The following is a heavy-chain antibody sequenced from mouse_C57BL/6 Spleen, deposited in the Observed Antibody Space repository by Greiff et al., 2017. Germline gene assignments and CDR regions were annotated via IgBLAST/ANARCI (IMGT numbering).Heavy chain of an antibody. D-gene: IGHD1-1*01. Sequence: EVQLQQSGPELVKPGASVKIPCKASGYTFTDYNMDWVKQSHGKSLEWIGDINPNNGGTIYNQKFKGKATLTVDKSSSTAYMELRSLTFEDTAVYYCARDYGSSHWYFDVWGTGTTVTVSS. V-gene: IGHV1-18*01. CDR2: INPNNGGT. CDR3: ARDYGSSHWYFDV. CDR1: GYTFTDYN. J-gene: IGHJ1*03.